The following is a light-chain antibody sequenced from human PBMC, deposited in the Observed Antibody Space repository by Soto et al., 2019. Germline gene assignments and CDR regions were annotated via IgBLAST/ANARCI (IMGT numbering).Light chain of an antibody. CDR2: EVS. CDR3: CSYAGSSTFPYF. J-gene: IGLJ1*01. CDR1: SSDVGSYNL. Sequence: ALTQPASVSGSPGQSITISCTGTSSDVGSYNLVSWYQHHPGKAPKLMIYEVSKRPSGVSNRFSGSKSGNTASLTISGLQAEEEADYYCCSYAGSSTFPYFFGTGTKVTV. V-gene: IGLV2-23*02.